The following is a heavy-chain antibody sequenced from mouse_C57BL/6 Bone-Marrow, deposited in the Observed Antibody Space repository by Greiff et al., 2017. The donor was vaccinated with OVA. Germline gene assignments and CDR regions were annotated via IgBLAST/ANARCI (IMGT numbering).Heavy chain of an antibody. V-gene: IGHV1-64*01. D-gene: IGHD3-2*02. CDR1: GYTFTSYW. CDR3: ARDSSGYWFDY. Sequence: QVQLQQPGAELVKPGASVKLSCKASGYTFTSYWMHWVKQRPGQGLEWIGMIHPNSGSTNYNEKFKSKATLTVDKSSSTAYMQLSSLTSEDSAVYYCARDSSGYWFDYWGQGTLVTVSA. J-gene: IGHJ3*01. CDR2: IHPNSGST.